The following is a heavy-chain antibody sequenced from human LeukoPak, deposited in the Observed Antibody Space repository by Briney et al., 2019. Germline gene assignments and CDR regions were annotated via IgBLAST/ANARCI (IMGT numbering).Heavy chain of an antibody. J-gene: IGHJ4*02. CDR2: ISGSGGST. D-gene: IGHD6-13*01. CDR1: GFTFSSYA. CDR3: AKGKIPAADYYFDY. V-gene: IGHV3-23*01. Sequence: GGSLRLSCAASGFTFSSYAMSWVRQAPGKGLEWVSAISGSGGSTYYADSVKGRFTVPRDNSKNTLYLQMNGLRAEDTAIYYCAKGKIPAADYYFDYWGQGTLVTVSS.